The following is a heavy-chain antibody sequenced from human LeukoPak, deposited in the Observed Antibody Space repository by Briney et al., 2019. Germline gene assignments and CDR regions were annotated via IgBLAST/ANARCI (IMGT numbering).Heavy chain of an antibody. Sequence: ASVKVSCKASGYTFTSYDINWVRQATGQGLKWMGWMNPNSGNTGYAQKFQGRVTMTRNTSISTAYMELSSLRSEDTAVYYCARHGYSSSWYNYYYYGMDVWGQGTTVTVSS. J-gene: IGHJ6*02. CDR1: GYTFTSYD. CDR3: ARHGYSSSWYNYYYYGMDV. CDR2: MNPNSGNT. V-gene: IGHV1-8*01. D-gene: IGHD6-13*01.